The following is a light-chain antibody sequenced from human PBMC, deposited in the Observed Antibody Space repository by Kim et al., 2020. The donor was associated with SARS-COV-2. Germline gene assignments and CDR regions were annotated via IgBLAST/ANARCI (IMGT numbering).Light chain of an antibody. Sequence: DIQMTQSPSTLSVSVGDRVTITCRASQSIGTWLAWYQQKPGKAPRLLIYEASNLDGGVPSRFSGSGSGTEFTLTISSLQTDDFATYYCQQYNRSPGLTFGGGTKVDIK. CDR1: QSIGTW. CDR3: QQYNRSPGLT. J-gene: IGKJ4*01. V-gene: IGKV1-5*03. CDR2: EAS.